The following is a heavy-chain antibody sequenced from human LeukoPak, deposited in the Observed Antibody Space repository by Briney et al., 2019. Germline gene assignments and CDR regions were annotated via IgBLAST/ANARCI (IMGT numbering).Heavy chain of an antibody. CDR3: ARDFGDYGSGSYYYFDY. CDR2: IYYTGST. J-gene: IGHJ4*02. V-gene: IGHV4-39*07. D-gene: IGHD3-10*01. CDR1: GGSISSYY. Sequence: SETLSLTCTVSGGSISSYYWGWIRQPPGQGLEWIGSIYYTGSTYYNPSLKSRVTISVDMSKNQFSLRLSSVTAADTAVYYCARDFGDYGSGSYYYFDYWGQGTLVTVSS.